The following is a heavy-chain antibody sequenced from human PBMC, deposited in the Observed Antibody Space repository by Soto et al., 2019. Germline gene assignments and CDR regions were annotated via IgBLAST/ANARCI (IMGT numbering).Heavy chain of an antibody. Sequence: PGGSLRLSCAASGFTFSSYSMNWVRQAPGKGLEWVSSISSSSSYIYYADSVKGRFTISRDNAKNSLYLQMNGLRAEDTAVYYCARDRVGAVAGTDDYWGQGTLVTVSS. CDR2: ISSSSSYI. V-gene: IGHV3-21*01. CDR1: GFTFSSYS. CDR3: ARDRVGAVAGTDDY. J-gene: IGHJ4*02. D-gene: IGHD6-19*01.